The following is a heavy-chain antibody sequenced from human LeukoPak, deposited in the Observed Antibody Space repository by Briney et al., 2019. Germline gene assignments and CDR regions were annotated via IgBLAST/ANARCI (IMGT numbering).Heavy chain of an antibody. CDR3: ARGTYYYDSSGYYLFDY. CDR1: LGSLSSYY. J-gene: IGHJ4*02. CDR2: IYYSGST. Sequence: PSETPSLTPTLSLGSLSSYYWSWIRQPPGKGLEWIGYIYYSGSTNYNPSLKSRVTISVDTSKNQFSLKVSSVTAADTAVYYCARGTYYYDSSGYYLFDYWGEGSLVTVSS. V-gene: IGHV4-59*01. D-gene: IGHD3-22*01.